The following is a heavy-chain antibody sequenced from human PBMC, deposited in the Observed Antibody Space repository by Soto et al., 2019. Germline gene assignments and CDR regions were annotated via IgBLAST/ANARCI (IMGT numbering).Heavy chain of an antibody. D-gene: IGHD4-17*01. Sequence: GLSLRLSCTASGFTFTDYYFTWIRQAPGKALEWVSYISPSPTTIYYADSLRGLFTIVRDIAKNSLYLQMNGLIDEDSVIYYCARTTQYDPEFDHWGQGTLVTVSS. CDR1: GFTFTDYY. CDR2: ISPSPTTI. V-gene: IGHV3-11*01. CDR3: ARTTQYDPEFDH. J-gene: IGHJ4*02.